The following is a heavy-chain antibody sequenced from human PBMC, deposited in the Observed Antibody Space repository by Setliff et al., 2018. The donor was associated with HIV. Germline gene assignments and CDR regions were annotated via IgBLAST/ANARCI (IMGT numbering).Heavy chain of an antibody. CDR3: AITWSGSPIYNWFDP. Sequence: SVKVSCKASGGTFSSYAISWVRQAPGQGLEWMGGIIPIFGTANYAQKFQGRVTITADESTSTAYMELSSLRSEDTAVYYCAITWSGSPIYNWFDPWGQGTLVTVSS. CDR2: IIPIFGTA. V-gene: IGHV1-69*13. D-gene: IGHD3-10*01. CDR1: GGTFSSYA. J-gene: IGHJ5*02.